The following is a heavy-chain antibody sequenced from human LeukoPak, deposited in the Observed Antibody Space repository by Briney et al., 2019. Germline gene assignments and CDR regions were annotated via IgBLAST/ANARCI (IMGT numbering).Heavy chain of an antibody. D-gene: IGHD2-2*02. CDR2: IIPIFGIA. Sequence: SVTVSCMASGGTFSSYAISWVRQAAGRGLEWMGRIIPIFGIANYAQKFQGRVTITADKSTSTAYMELSNLRSEDTAVYYCARCSSTSCYTRGGSAEYFQHWGQGTLVTVSS. CDR1: GGTFSSYA. CDR3: ARCSSTSCYTRGGSAEYFQH. V-gene: IGHV1-69*10. J-gene: IGHJ1*01.